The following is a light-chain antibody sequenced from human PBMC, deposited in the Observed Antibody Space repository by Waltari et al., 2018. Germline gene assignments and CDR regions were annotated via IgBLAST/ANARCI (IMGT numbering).Light chain of an antibody. CDR2: DVS. CDR1: SHDLCLYDY. Sequence: QSALTQPASVSGSPGQSITIPCTGSSHDLCLYDYVSWYQQYPGKAPKLIIYDVSNRPSGVSNRFSGSKSGNTASLTISGLQAEDEADYYCSSYSRSSTLVVFGGGAKLTV. V-gene: IGLV2-14*01. J-gene: IGLJ3*02. CDR3: SSYSRSSTLVV.